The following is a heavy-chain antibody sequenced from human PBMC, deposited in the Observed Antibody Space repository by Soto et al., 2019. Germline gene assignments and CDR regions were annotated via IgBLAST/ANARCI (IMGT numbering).Heavy chain of an antibody. V-gene: IGHV1-46*01. J-gene: IGHJ6*02. D-gene: IGHD3-3*01. CDR3: ARDRNGYSPPDV. Sequence: GASVKVSCKASGYTFTNFGVHWVRQAPGQGLEWMGIINPSGGNTNYAQKFQGRVTMTRDTSTSTVYMELSSLRSEDTAVYYCARDRNGYSPPDVWGQGTTVTVSS. CDR1: GYTFTNFG. CDR2: INPSGGNT.